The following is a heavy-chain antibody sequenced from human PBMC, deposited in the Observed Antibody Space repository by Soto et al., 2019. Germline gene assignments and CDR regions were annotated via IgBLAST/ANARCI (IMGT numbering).Heavy chain of an antibody. CDR3: ARDRPGDIVVVVAATDAFDI. Sequence: VASVKVSCKASGYTFTSYYMHWVRQAPGQGLEWMGIINPSGGSTSYAQKFQGRVTMTRDTSTSTAYMELSSLRSEDTAVYYCARDRPGDIVVVVAATDAFDIWGQGTMVTVSS. V-gene: IGHV1-46*01. D-gene: IGHD2-15*01. CDR2: INPSGGST. CDR1: GYTFTSYY. J-gene: IGHJ3*02.